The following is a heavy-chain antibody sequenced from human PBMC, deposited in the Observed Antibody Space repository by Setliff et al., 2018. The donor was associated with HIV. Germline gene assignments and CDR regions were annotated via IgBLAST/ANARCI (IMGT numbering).Heavy chain of an antibody. J-gene: IGHJ4*02. V-gene: IGHV4-38-2*01. D-gene: IGHD5-12*01. CDR2: MYHTGST. Sequence: PSETLSLTCAVSGYSISSGCYWGWVRQPPGKGLEWIGSMYHTGSTYYSPSLNSRFTISVDTSKNQFSLKLRSVTAADTAVYYCARQTLYNGYDWRSYYFDYWGQGSMVTVSS. CDR3: ARQTLYNGYDWRSYYFDY. CDR1: GYSISSGCY.